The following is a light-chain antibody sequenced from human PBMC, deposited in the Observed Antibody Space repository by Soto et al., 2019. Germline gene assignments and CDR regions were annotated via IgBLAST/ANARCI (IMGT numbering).Light chain of an antibody. CDR1: SSDVGGYNY. CDR3: SSYTGSSTYL. V-gene: IGLV2-14*01. CDR2: EVS. Sequence: QSALTQPASVSGSPGQSITISCTGTSSDVGGYNYVSWYQQHPGKAPKLMIYEVSNRPSGVSNRFSGSKSGNTASLTISGLQAEDEADYYCSSYTGSSTYLFGSGTKVTVL. J-gene: IGLJ1*01.